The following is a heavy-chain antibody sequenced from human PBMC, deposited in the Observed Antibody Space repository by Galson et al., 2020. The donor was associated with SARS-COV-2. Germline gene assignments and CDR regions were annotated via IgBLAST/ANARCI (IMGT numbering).Heavy chain of an antibody. Sequence: GESLKISCAASGFTFSSYAMSWVRQAPGKGLEWVSAISGSGGSTYYADSVKGRFTISRDNSKNTLYLQMNSLRAEDTAVYYCADPYGSGPYWGQGTLVTVSS. CDR2: ISGSGGST. J-gene: IGHJ4*02. D-gene: IGHD3-10*01. V-gene: IGHV3-23*01. CDR1: GFTFSSYA. CDR3: ADPYGSGPY.